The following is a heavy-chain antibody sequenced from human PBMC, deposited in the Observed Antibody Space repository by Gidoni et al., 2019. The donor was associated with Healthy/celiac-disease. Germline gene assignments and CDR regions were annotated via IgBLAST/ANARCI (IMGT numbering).Heavy chain of an antibody. Sequence: QLQLQESGPGLVKPSETLSLTCTVSGGSIRSSSYSWCWIRQPPGKGLEWIGSIYYSGSTYYNPSLKSRVTISVDTSKNQFSLKLSSVTAADTAVYYCARDKALGGDYVRDYNVDGGVDYWGQGTLVTVSS. D-gene: IGHD4-17*01. CDR3: ARDKALGGDYVRDYNVDGGVDY. J-gene: IGHJ4*02. CDR1: GGSIRSSSYS. V-gene: IGHV4-39*07. CDR2: IYYSGST.